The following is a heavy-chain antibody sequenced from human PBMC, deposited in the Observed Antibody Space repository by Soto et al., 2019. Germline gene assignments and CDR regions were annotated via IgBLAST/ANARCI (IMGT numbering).Heavy chain of an antibody. CDR2: IKQDGSEK. J-gene: IGHJ4*02. CDR3: ARDLGYYDSSGPPDY. Sequence: GESLKISCAASGFTFSSYWMSWVRQAPGKGLEWVANIKQDGSEKYYVDSVKGRFTISRDNAKNSLYLQMNSLRAEDTAVYYCARDLGYYDSSGPPDYWGQGTLVTVSS. V-gene: IGHV3-7*01. CDR1: GFTFSSYW. D-gene: IGHD3-22*01.